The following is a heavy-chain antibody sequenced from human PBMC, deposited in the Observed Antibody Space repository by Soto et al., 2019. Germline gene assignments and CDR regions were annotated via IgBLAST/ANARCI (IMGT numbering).Heavy chain of an antibody. CDR1: GFTFSSYG. CDR2: ISYDGSNK. CDR3: ASYDSSGYYAY. V-gene: IGHV3-30*03. D-gene: IGHD3-22*01. Sequence: QVQLVESGGGVVQPGRSLRLSCAASGFTFSSYGMHWVRQAPGKGLEWVAVISYDGSNKYYADSVKGRFTISRDNSKNTLYLQMNSLRAEDTAVYYCASYDSSGYYAYWGQGTLVTVSS. J-gene: IGHJ4*02.